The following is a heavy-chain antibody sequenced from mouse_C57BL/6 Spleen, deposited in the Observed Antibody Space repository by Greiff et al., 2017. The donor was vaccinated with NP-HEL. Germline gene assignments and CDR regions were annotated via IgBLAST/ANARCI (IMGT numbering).Heavy chain of an antibody. CDR2: ISDGGSYT. Sequence: EVKLMESGGGLVKPGGSLKLSCAASGFTFSSYAMSWVRQTPEKRLEWVATISDGGSYTYYPANVKGRFTISRDNAKNNLYLQMSHLKSEDTAMYYCARAQIPITTVVAPYYLDYWGQGTTLTVSS. D-gene: IGHD1-1*01. CDR3: ARAQIPITTVVAPYYLDY. CDR1: GFTFSSYA. J-gene: IGHJ2*01. V-gene: IGHV5-4*03.